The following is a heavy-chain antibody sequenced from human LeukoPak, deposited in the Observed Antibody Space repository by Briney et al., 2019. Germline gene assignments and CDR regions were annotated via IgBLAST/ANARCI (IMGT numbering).Heavy chain of an antibody. Sequence: SSETLSLTCTVSGGSISCGDYYWSWIRQPPGKGLKWIGYIFYSGSTYYNPSLKSRVTISVDTSKNQFSLKLSSVTAADTAVYYCARAGLTMVRGVSKRFDYWGQGTLVTVSS. CDR3: ARAGLTMVRGVSKRFDY. D-gene: IGHD3-10*01. CDR2: IFYSGST. V-gene: IGHV4-30-4*01. CDR1: GGSISCGDYY. J-gene: IGHJ4*02.